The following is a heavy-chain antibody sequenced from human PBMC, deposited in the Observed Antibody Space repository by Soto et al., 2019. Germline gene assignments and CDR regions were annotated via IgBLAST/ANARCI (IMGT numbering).Heavy chain of an antibody. CDR2: IKYDGNEK. V-gene: IGHV3-7*05. D-gene: IGHD3-16*01. CDR3: ARVRYYDRNFDY. CDR1: GFIFTNYW. J-gene: IGHJ4*02. Sequence: EVPVVDSGGGLVQPGGSLRLSCAASGFIFTNYWMSWVRQAPGKGLEWVAIIKYDGNEKYYVDPVKGRFTVSRDNAKNSVYLQMSSLRAEDTAVYYCARVRYYDRNFDYWGQGTLVTVSS.